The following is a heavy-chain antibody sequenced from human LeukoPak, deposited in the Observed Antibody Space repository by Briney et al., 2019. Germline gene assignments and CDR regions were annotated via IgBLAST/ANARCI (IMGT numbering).Heavy chain of an antibody. D-gene: IGHD3-10*01. V-gene: IGHV3-23*01. CDR1: GFTFSSYA. CDR3: ARTYGSGTEGFDY. Sequence: PGGSLRLSCAASGFTFSSYAMSWVRQAPGKGLEWVSDISGSGGSTYYADSVKGRFTISRDNSKNSLYLQMNSLRAEDTALYYCARTYGSGTEGFDYWGQGTLVTVSS. CDR2: ISGSGGST. J-gene: IGHJ4*02.